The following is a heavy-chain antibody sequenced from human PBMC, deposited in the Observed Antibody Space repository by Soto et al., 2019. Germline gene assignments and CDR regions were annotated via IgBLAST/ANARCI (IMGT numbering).Heavy chain of an antibody. V-gene: IGHV3-7*03. CDR2: IKLEGSEQ. CDR3: AREKEREVAATILRYSALDV. Sequence: EVQLVESGGGLVQPGGSLRLSCVASEFTSSIYWMTWVRQAPGKGLEWVANIKLEGSEQDYLDSVKGRFTISIDNAKNSVYLQMNSLRVEDTAVYYCAREKEREVAATILRYSALDVWGHGTTVTVSS. J-gene: IGHJ6*01. D-gene: IGHD1-1*01. CDR1: EFTSSIYW.